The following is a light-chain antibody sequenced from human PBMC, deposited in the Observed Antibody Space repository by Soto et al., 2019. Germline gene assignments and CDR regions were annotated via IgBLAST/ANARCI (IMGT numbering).Light chain of an antibody. J-gene: IGKJ4*01. Sequence: EIVLTQSPATLSLSPGESVTLSCRASQSISTFLGWYQQKPGQAPRLLIYNTSKRATGIPARFSGSCFETNFTLTIRSLEPEDFAVYYCQHRYNWPLTFGGGTNVEIK. V-gene: IGKV3-11*01. CDR3: QHRYNWPLT. CDR1: QSISTF. CDR2: NTS.